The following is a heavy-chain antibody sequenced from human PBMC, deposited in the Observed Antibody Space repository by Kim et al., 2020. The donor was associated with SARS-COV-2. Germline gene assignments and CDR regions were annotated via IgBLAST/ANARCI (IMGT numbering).Heavy chain of an antibody. J-gene: IGHJ6*02. CDR1: GFTFSSYW. CDR3: ARMGATFLYYYYGMDV. CDR2: IKQDGSEK. D-gene: IGHD1-26*01. Sequence: GGSLRLSCAASGFTFSSYWMSWVRQAPGKGLEWVANIKQDGSEKYYVDSVKGRFTISRDNAKNSLYLQMNSLRAEDTAVYYCARMGATFLYYYYGMDVWGQGTTVAVSS. V-gene: IGHV3-7*01.